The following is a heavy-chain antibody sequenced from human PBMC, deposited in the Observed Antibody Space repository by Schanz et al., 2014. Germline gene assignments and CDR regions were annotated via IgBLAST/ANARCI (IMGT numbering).Heavy chain of an antibody. CDR3: ARGGADSAMAHEY. J-gene: IGHJ4*02. V-gene: IGHV3-9*01. D-gene: IGHD5-18*01. CDR1: GFMFEDYD. Sequence: EVQLVESGGGLVQPGRSLRLSCAASGFMFEDYDMHWVRQAPGKGLEWVSGISWNGGTKDYADSVKGRFTISRDNAKNTVYLQMTSLRVEDTAVYYCARGGADSAMAHEYWGRGTLVTVSS. CDR2: ISWNGGTK.